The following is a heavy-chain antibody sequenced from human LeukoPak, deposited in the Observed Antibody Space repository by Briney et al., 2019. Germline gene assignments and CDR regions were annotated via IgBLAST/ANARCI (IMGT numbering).Heavy chain of an antibody. V-gene: IGHV4-4*02. CDR1: CGSISSSKW. CDR2: IYHSGST. Sequence: PSGTLSLTCAVSCGSISSSKWCSWVRQPPGKGLEWIGEIYHSGSTNYNPSLKSRVTISVDRFKNQFSLKLSSVTAADTAVYYCARDRELGYWGQGTLVTVSS. D-gene: IGHD3-10*01. CDR3: ARDRELGY. J-gene: IGHJ4*02.